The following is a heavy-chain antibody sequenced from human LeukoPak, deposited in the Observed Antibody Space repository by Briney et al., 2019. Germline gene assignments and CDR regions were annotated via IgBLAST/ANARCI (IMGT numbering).Heavy chain of an antibody. CDR3: ARAEGRRDGYNYVPFSVH. CDR1: GFTFSSYA. V-gene: IGHV3-30*04. CDR2: ISYDGSNK. J-gene: IGHJ4*02. D-gene: IGHD5-24*01. Sequence: GGSVRLSCAASGFTFSSYAMHWVRQAPGKGLEWVAVISYDGSNKYYADSVKGRFTISRDNSKNTLYLQMNSLRAEDTAVYYCARAEGRRDGYNYVPFSVHWGQGTLVTVSS.